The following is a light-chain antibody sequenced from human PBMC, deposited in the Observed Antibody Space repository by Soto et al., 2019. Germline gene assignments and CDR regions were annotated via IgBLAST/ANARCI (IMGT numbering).Light chain of an antibody. CDR1: QSVTSN. J-gene: IGKJ2*01. Sequence: EIVMTQSPATLSVSPGERATLSCRASQSVTSNLAWYQQKPGRAPRLLIYGASTRATGIPARFSGSGSGTEFTLTISSPQPEDFATYYCQQTYSTPPTFGQGTTLEIK. CDR2: GAS. CDR3: QQTYSTPPT. V-gene: IGKV3-15*01.